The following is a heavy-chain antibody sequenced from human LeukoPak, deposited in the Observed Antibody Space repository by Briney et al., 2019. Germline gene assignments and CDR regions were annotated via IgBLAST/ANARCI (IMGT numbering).Heavy chain of an antibody. D-gene: IGHD6-13*01. J-gene: IGHJ3*02. V-gene: IGHV4-39*01. CDR3: TSYIAAAGTGGAFDI. Sequence: SETLSLTCTVSGGSISSYYWGWIRQPPGKGLEWIGSIYYSGSTYYNPSLKSRVTISVDTSKNQFSLKLSSVTAADPAVYYCTSYIAAAGTGGAFDIWGQGTMVTVSS. CDR1: GGSISSYY. CDR2: IYYSGST.